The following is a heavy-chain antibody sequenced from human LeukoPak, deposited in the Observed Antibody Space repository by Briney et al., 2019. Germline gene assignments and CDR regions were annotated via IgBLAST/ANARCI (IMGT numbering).Heavy chain of an antibody. CDR2: IIPILGIA. Sequence: GASVKVSCKASGGTFSSYAISWVRQAPGQGLEWMGRIIPILGIANYAQKFQGRVTITADKSTSTAYMELSSLRSEGTAVYYCARATYYYDSSGYYSGVWYFDLWGRGTLVTVSS. CDR3: ARATYYYDSSGYYSGVWYFDL. J-gene: IGHJ2*01. V-gene: IGHV1-69*04. CDR1: GGTFSSYA. D-gene: IGHD3-22*01.